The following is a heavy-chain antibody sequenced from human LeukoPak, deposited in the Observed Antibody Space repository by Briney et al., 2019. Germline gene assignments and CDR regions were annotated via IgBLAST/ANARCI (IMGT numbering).Heavy chain of an antibody. J-gene: IGHJ6*02. CDR3: AKVSGGGLYYDGMDV. Sequence: GGSLRLSCVASGFIFGDYWMRWVRQAPGKGLEWVATINQNGGVKYYVDSVKGRFTISRDSSKNTLYLQMNSLRAEDTAVYYCAKVSGGGLYYDGMDVWGQGTTVTVSS. CDR1: GFIFGDYW. CDR2: INQNGGVK. D-gene: IGHD1-14*01. V-gene: IGHV3-7*03.